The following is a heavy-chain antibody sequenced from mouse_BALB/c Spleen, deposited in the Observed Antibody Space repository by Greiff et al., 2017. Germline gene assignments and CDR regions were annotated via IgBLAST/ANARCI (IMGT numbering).Heavy chain of an antibody. D-gene: IGHD2-4*01. CDR2: IYPGSGST. Sequence: LQPGSELVRPGASVKLSCKASGYTFTSYWMHWVKQRPGQGLEWIGNIYPGSGSTNYDEKFKSKATLTVDTSSSTAYMQLSSLTSEDSAVYYCTRGLPDYWGQGTTLTVSS. CDR1: GYTFTSYW. J-gene: IGHJ2*01. CDR3: TRGLPDY. V-gene: IGHV1S22*01.